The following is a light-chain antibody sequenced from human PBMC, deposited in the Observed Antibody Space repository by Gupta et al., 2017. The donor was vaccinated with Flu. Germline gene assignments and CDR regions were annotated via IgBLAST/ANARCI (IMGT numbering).Light chain of an antibody. J-gene: IGKJ2*03. CDR1: QSLSSSN. V-gene: IGKV3-20*01. CDR2: AAT. Sequence: EIVLTQSPGTLSFSPGERATLSCRASQSLSSSNLAWYHQKPGQAPRLLIYAATTRATGITDRFSDSGAGTDFTLTISRLEPEDFAVYYCQQYGSAPYVSSFGPWTKLEIK. CDR3: QQYGSAPYVSS.